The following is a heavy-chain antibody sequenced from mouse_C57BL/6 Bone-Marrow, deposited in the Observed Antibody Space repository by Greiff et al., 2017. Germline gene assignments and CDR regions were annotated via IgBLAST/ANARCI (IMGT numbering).Heavy chain of an antibody. V-gene: IGHV1-18*01. CDR2: INPNNGGT. CDR1: GYTFTDYN. J-gene: IGHJ3*01. D-gene: IGHD2-4*01. Sequence: VHVKQSGPELVKPGASVKIPCKASGYTFTDYNMDWVKQSHGKSLEWIGDINPNNGGTIYNQKFKGKATLTVDKSSSTAYMELRSLTSEDTAVYYCARRGNYDYDEGFAYWGQGTLVTVSA. CDR3: ARRGNYDYDEGFAY.